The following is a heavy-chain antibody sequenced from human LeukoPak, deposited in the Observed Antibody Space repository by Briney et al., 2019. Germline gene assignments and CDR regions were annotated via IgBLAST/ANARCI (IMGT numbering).Heavy chain of an antibody. V-gene: IGHV4-39*07. J-gene: IGHJ4*02. CDR2: IYYSGST. Sequence: PSETLSLTCTVSGGSISSSSYYWGWIRQPPGKGLEWIGSIYYSGSTYYNPSLKSRVTISVDTSKNELSLSLNSVTAADTAVYYCARGGSGWPFDYWGQGTLVTVSS. CDR1: GGSISSSSYY. CDR3: ARGGSGWPFDY. D-gene: IGHD6-19*01.